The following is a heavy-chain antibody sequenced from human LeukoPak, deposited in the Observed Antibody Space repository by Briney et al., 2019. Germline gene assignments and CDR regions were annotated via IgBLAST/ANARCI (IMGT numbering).Heavy chain of an antibody. Sequence: SETLSLTCAVYGGSFSGYYWSWIRQPPGKGLEWIGEINHSGSTNYNPSLKSRVTISVDTSKNQFSLELSSVTAADTAVYYCARGRLLGYWGQGTLVTVSS. CDR3: ARGRLLGY. J-gene: IGHJ4*02. D-gene: IGHD2-15*01. V-gene: IGHV4-34*01. CDR1: GGSFSGYY. CDR2: INHSGST.